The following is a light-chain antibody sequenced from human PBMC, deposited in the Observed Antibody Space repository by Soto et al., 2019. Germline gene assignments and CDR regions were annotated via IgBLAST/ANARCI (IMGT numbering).Light chain of an antibody. J-gene: IGLJ3*02. CDR2: EVT. V-gene: IGLV2-18*02. Sequence: QSALTQPPSVSGSPGQSVTISCTGTSSDVGSYNRVSWYQQPPGTAPKLIIYEVTNRPSGVPVRFSGSKSANMASLTISGLQAEDEADYYCSSYTSSRVWVFCGGTKVTVL. CDR1: SSDVGSYNR. CDR3: SSYTSSRVWV.